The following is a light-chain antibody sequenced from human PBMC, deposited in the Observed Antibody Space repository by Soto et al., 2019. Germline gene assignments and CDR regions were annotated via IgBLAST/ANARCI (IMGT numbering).Light chain of an antibody. CDR1: QSLLHSNGYNY. CDR2: SGS. CDR3: MQARQTPPWT. J-gene: IGKJ1*01. V-gene: IGKV2-28*01. Sequence: DIVLTQSPFSLPVTPGEPASISCRSSQSLLHSNGYNYLDWYLQRPGQSPQLLIYSGSNRASGVPDRFSGSGSGTDFTLTISRVEAEDVGVYYCMQARQTPPWTFGPGTRVDMK.